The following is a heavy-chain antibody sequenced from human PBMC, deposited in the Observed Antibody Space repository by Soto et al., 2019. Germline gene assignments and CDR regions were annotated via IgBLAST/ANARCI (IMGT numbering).Heavy chain of an antibody. CDR1: GFIFSSYT. D-gene: IGHD3-16*01. V-gene: IGHV3-21*01. CDR2: IDRFASYS. J-gene: IGHJ6*02. CDR3: ERVGITFRGGRIGGDHYGLDV. Sequence: EVRLVESGGGLVKSGGSLRLSCAASGFIFSSYTMNWVRQAPGRGLEWVSNIDRFASYSWYAESVQGRFTISRDNAGNSLYLQMNSMRVEETAVYYCERVGITFRGGRIGGDHYGLDVWGQGTTVTVSS.